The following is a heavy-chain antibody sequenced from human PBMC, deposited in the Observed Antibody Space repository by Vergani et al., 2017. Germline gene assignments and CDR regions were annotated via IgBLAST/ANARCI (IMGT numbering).Heavy chain of an antibody. CDR2: INSDGSST. CDR1: GFTFSSYW. CDR3: AKHSYSSGWYGFDYYYGMDV. D-gene: IGHD6-19*01. Sequence: EVQLVESGGGLVQPGGSLRLSCAASGFTFSSYWMHWVRQAPGKGLVWVSRINSDGSSTSYADSVKGRFTISRDNAKNTLYLQMNSLRAEDTAVYYCAKHSYSSGWYGFDYYYGMDVWGQGTTVTVSS. J-gene: IGHJ6*02. V-gene: IGHV3-74*02.